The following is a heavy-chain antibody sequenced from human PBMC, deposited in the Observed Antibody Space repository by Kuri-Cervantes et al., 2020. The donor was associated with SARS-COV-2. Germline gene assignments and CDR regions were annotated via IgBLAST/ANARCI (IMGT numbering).Heavy chain of an antibody. V-gene: IGHV3-23*01. Sequence: GGSLRLSCAASGFTFSIYGMNWVRQAPGKGLEWVSAISGSGSRTYYADSVKGQFTISRDNSKDTLYLQMNSLRAEDTAVYYCAREGGIAAAGTIFDYWGQGTLVTVSS. J-gene: IGHJ4*02. CDR2: ISGSGSRT. CDR3: AREGGIAAAGTIFDY. CDR1: GFTFSIYG. D-gene: IGHD6-13*01.